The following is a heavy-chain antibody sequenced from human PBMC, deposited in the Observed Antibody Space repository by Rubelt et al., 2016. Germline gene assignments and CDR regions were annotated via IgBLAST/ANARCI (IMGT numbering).Heavy chain of an antibody. CDR3: ARDRTWLVPGLDAFDI. V-gene: IGHV1-18*01. J-gene: IGHJ3*02. Sequence: QVQLVQSGAEVKKPGSSVKVSCKASGGTFSSYAISWVRQAPGQGLEWMGMIIAYNGNTNSAQKLQGRVTMTTDTSTSTAYMELRSLRSDDTAVYYCARDRTWLVPGLDAFDIWGQGTMVTVSS. D-gene: IGHD6-19*01. CDR2: IIAYNGNT. CDR1: GGTFSSYA.